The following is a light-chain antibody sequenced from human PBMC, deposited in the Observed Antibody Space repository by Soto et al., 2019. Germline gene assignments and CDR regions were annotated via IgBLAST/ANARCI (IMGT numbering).Light chain of an antibody. CDR1: QSFSSGY. CDR3: QQYGSSVYT. J-gene: IGKJ2*01. Sequence: EIVLTQSPGTLSLSPGERATLSCRASQSFSSGYLAWYQQKPGQAPRLLIYGASSRATGIPDRFSGSGSGTDFTLTISRLEPEDCAVYYCQQYGSSVYTFGQGTKVDIK. CDR2: GAS. V-gene: IGKV3-20*01.